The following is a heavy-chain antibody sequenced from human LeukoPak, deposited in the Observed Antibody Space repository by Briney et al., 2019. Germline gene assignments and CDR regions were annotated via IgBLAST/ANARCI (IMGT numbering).Heavy chain of an antibody. J-gene: IGHJ4*02. CDR2: VNPNSGGT. CDR1: GFTFTGYY. Sequence: GASVKVSCKSSGFTFTGYYMHWVRQAPGQGLEWMGWVNPNSGGTNYAQTFQDRVTMTRDTSISTAYMELSRLRSDDTAVYYCARDRAYGYSTVWDFDYWGQGTLVTVSS. CDR3: ARDRAYGYSTVWDFDY. V-gene: IGHV1-2*02. D-gene: IGHD6-19*01.